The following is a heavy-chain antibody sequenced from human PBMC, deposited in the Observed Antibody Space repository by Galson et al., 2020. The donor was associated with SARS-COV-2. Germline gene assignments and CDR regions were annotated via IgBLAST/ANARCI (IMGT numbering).Heavy chain of an antibody. V-gene: IGHV3-23*01. CDR2: ISHSGGST. D-gene: IGHD2-2*01. CDR3: AKGPYPVLLPAATNWLDP. CDR1: GFIFHNYG. J-gene: IGHJ5*02. Sequence: GESLKISCAASGFIFHNYGMFWVRQAPGKGLEWVAAISHSGGSTYYADAVKGRFTISRVNSKNTVYLQMDSLRAEDTAIYYCAKGPYPVLLPAATNWLDPWGQGTLVTVSS.